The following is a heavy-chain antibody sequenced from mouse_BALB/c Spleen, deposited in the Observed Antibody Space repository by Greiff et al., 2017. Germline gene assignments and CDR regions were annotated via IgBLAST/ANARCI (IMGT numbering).Heavy chain of an antibody. V-gene: IGHV5-6-5*01. CDR2: ISSGGST. Sequence: DVQLQESGGGLVKPGGSLKLSCAASGFTFSSYTMSWVRQTPEKRLEWVASISSGGSTYYPDSVKGRFTISRDNARNILYLQMSSLRSEDTAMYYCARGETSSGNAMDYWGQGTSVTVSS. CDR3: ARGETSSGNAMDY. J-gene: IGHJ4*01. CDR1: GFTFSSYT. D-gene: IGHD1-1*01.